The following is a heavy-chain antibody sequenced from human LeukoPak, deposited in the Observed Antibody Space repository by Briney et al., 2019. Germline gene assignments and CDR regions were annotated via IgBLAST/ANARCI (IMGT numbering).Heavy chain of an antibody. CDR2: IYHSGST. J-gene: IGHJ4*02. V-gene: IGHV4-38-2*01. Sequence: PETLSLTCAVYGGSFSGYYWGWIRQLPGKGLEWIGSIYHSGSTYYNPSLKSRVTISVDTSKNQFSLKLSSVTAADTAVYYCARKTVVTATGFDYWGQGTLVTVSS. D-gene: IGHD2-21*02. CDR1: GGSFSGYY. CDR3: ARKTVVTATGFDY.